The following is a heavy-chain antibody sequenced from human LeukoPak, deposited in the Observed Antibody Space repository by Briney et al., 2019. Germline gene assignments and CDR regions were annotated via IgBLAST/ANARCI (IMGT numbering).Heavy chain of an antibody. D-gene: IGHD3-10*01. V-gene: IGHV3-66*01. J-gene: IGHJ4*02. Sequence: GGSLRLSCAASGFTVSSNYMSWVRQAPGKGLEWVSVIYSGGSTYYADSVKGRFTISRDNSKNTPYLQMNSLRAEDTAVYYCARERYGSGSYYNDYWGQGTLVTVSS. CDR2: IYSGGST. CDR3: ARERYGSGSYYNDY. CDR1: GFTVSSNY.